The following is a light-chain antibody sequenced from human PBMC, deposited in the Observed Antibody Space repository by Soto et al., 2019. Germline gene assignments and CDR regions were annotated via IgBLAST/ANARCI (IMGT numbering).Light chain of an antibody. J-gene: IGKJ1*01. CDR3: QKYNNWPRT. Sequence: EIVMAQSPVTLSVSPGEGATLSCRASQSVRSNLAWYQQKPGQAPRLLMYGASTRATGMPARFSGSGSGTEFTLTISSLQSEDFAVYYCQKYNNWPRTFGQGTKVEIK. CDR2: GAS. CDR1: QSVRSN. V-gene: IGKV3-15*01.